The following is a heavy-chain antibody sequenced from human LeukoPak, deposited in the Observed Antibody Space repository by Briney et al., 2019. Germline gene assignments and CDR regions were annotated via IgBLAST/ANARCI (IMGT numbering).Heavy chain of an antibody. CDR1: GYSFTSYW. V-gene: IGHV5-10-1*01. Sequence: PGESLKISCKGSGYSFTSYWMSWVRQIPGKGLEWVGRIDPSDSNNNYRPSLQGHVTISADKSISNAYLQWSSLNAADTAMYCLARQRVRGGIGAFDIWGQGTMVTVSS. CDR3: ARQRVRGGIGAFDI. D-gene: IGHD3-10*01. J-gene: IGHJ3*02. CDR2: IDPSDSNN.